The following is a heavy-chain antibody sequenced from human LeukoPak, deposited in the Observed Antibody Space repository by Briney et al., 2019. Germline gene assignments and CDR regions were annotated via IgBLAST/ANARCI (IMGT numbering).Heavy chain of an antibody. V-gene: IGHV3-30-3*01. Sequence: GRSLRLSCAASGFTFTNYALHWVRQAPGKGLEWVAVISYDGTNKYYADSVKGRFTISRDNSKNTLYLQMNSLRAEDTAVYYCANYGDYYYFYYWGQGTLVTVSS. J-gene: IGHJ4*02. D-gene: IGHD4-17*01. CDR3: ANYGDYYYFYY. CDR1: GFTFTNYA. CDR2: ISYDGTNK.